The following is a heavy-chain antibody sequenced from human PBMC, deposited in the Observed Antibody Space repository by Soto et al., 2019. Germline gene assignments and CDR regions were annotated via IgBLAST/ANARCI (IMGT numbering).Heavy chain of an antibody. CDR3: AKDQSLDYDFWSGYRRWLDYYYGMDV. Sequence: GGSLSLSCAASGFPFSSYGMHWVRQAPGKGLEWVAVISYDGSNKYYADSVKGRFTISRDNSKNTLYLQMNSLRAEDTAVYYCAKDQSLDYDFWSGYRRWLDYYYGMDVWGQGTTVTVSS. V-gene: IGHV3-30*18. CDR1: GFPFSSYG. CDR2: ISYDGSNK. D-gene: IGHD3-3*01. J-gene: IGHJ6*02.